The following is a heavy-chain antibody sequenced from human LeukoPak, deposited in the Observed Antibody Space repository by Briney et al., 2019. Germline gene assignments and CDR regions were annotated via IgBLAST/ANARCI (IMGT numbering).Heavy chain of an antibody. V-gene: IGHV1-2*04. J-gene: IGHJ4*02. Sequence: ASVNVSCKASGYTFTGYYMHWVRQAPGKGLEWMGWINPNNGGTNYAQKFQGWVTMTRDTSISTAYMELSRLRSDDTAVYYCARESAGGLDYWGQGTLVTVSS. CDR2: INPNNGGT. CDR3: ARESAGGLDY. D-gene: IGHD3-16*01. CDR1: GYTFTGYY.